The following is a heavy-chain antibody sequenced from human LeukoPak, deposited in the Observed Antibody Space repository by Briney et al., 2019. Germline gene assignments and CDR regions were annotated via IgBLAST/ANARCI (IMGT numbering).Heavy chain of an antibody. D-gene: IGHD3-22*01. Sequence: SETLSLTCTVSGGSINNYYWSWIRQPPGKGLEWIGEINHSGSTNYNPSLKSRVTISVDTSKNQFSLKLSSVTAADTAVYYCAKRPRITMIVGGFDPWGQGTLVTVSS. CDR2: INHSGST. J-gene: IGHJ5*02. V-gene: IGHV4-34*01. CDR3: AKRPRITMIVGGFDP. CDR1: GGSINNYY.